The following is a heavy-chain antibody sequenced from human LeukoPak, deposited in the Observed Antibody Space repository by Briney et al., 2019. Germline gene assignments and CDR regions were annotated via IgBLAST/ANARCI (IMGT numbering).Heavy chain of an antibody. D-gene: IGHD6-19*01. CDR3: ARGVWLVY. V-gene: IGHV4-39*07. Sequence: PLETLSLTCTVSGGSISSSSYYWGWIRQPPGKGLEWIGNIYYSGSTYYNPSLKSRVTISVDTSKNQFSLKLSSVTAADTAVYYCARGVWLVYWGQGTLVTVSS. CDR1: GGSISSSSYY. CDR2: IYYSGST. J-gene: IGHJ4*02.